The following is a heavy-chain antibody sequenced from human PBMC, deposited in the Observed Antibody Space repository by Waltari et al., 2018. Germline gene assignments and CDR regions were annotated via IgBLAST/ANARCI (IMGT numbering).Heavy chain of an antibody. CDR2: IIPIFGTP. CDR1: GGTFNNCT. Sequence: QVQLVQSGAEVKKPGSSVKVSCKASGGTFNNCTIIWVRQAPGQGLEWVGGIIPIFGTPNYAQKFQGRVTITADESTNTAYMELSSLRSEDTAIYYCARELLRGGIYYYMDVWGKGTTVTVSS. J-gene: IGHJ6*03. CDR3: ARELLRGGIYYYMDV. D-gene: IGHD3-16*01. V-gene: IGHV1-69*12.